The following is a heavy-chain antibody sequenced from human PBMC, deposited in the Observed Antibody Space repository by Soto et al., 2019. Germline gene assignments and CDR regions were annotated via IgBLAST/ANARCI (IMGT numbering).Heavy chain of an antibody. CDR1: GYTFTSYG. CDR2: ISAYNGNT. D-gene: IGHD3-10*01. Sequence: ASVKVSCKASGYTFTSYGISWVRQAPGQGLEWMGWISAYNGNTNYAQKLQGRVTMTTDTSTSTAYMELRSLRSDDTAVYYCASVPMVRGVIRPNWFDPWGQGTLVTVSS. J-gene: IGHJ5*02. V-gene: IGHV1-18*01. CDR3: ASVPMVRGVIRPNWFDP.